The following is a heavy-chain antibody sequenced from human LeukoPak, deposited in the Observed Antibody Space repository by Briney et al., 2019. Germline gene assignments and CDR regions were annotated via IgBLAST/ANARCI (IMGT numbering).Heavy chain of an antibody. D-gene: IGHD3-3*01. CDR3: ARGRGLRFLEWLSRHYFDY. Sequence: ASAKVSCKASGYTFTSYGISWVRQAPGQGLEWMGWISAYNGNTNYAQKLQGRVTMTTDTSTSTAYMELRSLRSDDTAVYYCARGRGLRFLEWLSRHYFDYWGQGTLVTVSS. J-gene: IGHJ4*02. CDR1: GYTFTSYG. CDR2: ISAYNGNT. V-gene: IGHV1-18*01.